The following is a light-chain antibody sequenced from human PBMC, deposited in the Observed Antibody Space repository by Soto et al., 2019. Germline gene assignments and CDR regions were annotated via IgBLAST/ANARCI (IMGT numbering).Light chain of an antibody. V-gene: IGKV1-33*01. CDR1: EDISSY. Sequence: DIQMTQSPSSLSASVGDRVTIACQASEDISSYLNWYQRKPGQAPKLLIYDASKLETGVPPRFSVSGSGTYCTFTISSLQPEDIATYYCQQYDNLPRLTFGGGTKVEIK. CDR2: DAS. CDR3: QQYDNLPRLT. J-gene: IGKJ4*01.